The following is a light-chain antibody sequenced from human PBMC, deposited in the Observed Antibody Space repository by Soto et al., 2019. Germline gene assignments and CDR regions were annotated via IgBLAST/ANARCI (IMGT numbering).Light chain of an antibody. CDR1: QNIDNW. V-gene: IGKV1-5*03. J-gene: IGKJ1*01. CDR3: QQYYTNSQAS. CDR2: KAS. Sequence: DVQMTQSPSTLPASVGDRVTITCRASQNIDNWLAWYQQKLGKAPKLLIYKASSLETGVPSRFSGSGSGTEFSLTISNLEPDDFATYHCQQYYTNSQASFGQGTKVEIK.